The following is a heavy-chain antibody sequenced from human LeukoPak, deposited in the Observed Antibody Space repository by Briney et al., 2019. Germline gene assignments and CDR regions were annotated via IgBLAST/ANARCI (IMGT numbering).Heavy chain of an antibody. CDR2: ISYDGSDK. J-gene: IGHJ4*02. Sequence: PGRSLRLSCAASGFTFSSYAMHWVRQAPGKGLEWVTIISYDGSDKYYADSVKGRFTISRDNSKNTLYLQMNSPRAEDTAVYYCARPTSGFDFWGQGTLVTVSS. D-gene: IGHD2-2*01. CDR1: GFTFSSYA. CDR3: ARPTSGFDF. V-gene: IGHV3-30-3*01.